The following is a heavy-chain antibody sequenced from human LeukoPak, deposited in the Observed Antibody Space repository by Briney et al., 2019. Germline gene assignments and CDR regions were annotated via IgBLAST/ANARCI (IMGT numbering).Heavy chain of an antibody. CDR1: GGSISSTSYY. Sequence: SETLSLTCTVSGGSISSTSYYWGGIRQPPGKGLEWIGSIFYSGSPYYHPSLKSRVPISVDTAKNQFSLRLTSVTAADTAVYYCARLKGVPAADYWGQGTLVTVSS. CDR2: IFYSGSP. CDR3: ARLKGVPAADY. V-gene: IGHV4-39*01. D-gene: IGHD2-2*01. J-gene: IGHJ4*02.